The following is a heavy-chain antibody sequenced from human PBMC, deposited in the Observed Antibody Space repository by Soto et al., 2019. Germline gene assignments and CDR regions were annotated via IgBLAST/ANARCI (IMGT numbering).Heavy chain of an antibody. CDR2: INPSGGST. Sequence: ASVKVSCKASGYTFTSYYMHWVRQAPGQGLEWMGIINPSGGSTSYAQKFQCRVTMTRDTSTSTVYMELSSLRSEDTAVYYCARPVAATDAFDIWGQGTMVTVSS. D-gene: IGHD2-15*01. CDR1: GYTFTSYY. J-gene: IGHJ3*02. V-gene: IGHV1-46*01. CDR3: ARPVAATDAFDI.